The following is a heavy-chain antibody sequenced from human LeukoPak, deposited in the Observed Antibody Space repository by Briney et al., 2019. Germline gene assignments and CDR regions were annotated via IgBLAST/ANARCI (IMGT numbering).Heavy chain of an antibody. CDR1: GGSISSYY. CDR2: INHSGST. CDR3: ARVTGYMIEDYFDY. Sequence: PSETLSLTCTVSGGSISSYYWSWIRQPPGKGLEWIGEINHSGSTNYNPSLKSRVTISVETSKNQFSLKLSSVTAADTAVYYCARVTGYMIEDYFDYWGQGTLVTVSS. D-gene: IGHD3-22*01. V-gene: IGHV4-34*01. J-gene: IGHJ4*02.